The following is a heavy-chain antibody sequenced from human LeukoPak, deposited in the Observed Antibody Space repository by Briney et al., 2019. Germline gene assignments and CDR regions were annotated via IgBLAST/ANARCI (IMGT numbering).Heavy chain of an antibody. J-gene: IGHJ6*02. V-gene: IGHV1-8*01. CDR1: GYTFTSYD. CDR2: MNPNSGNT. Sequence: PGASVKVSCKASGYTFTSYDINWVRQATGQGLEWMGWMNPNSGNTGYAQKFQGRVTMTRNTSISTAYMELSSLRSEDTAVYYCARGRCSSTSCYSPDYYYGMDVWGQGTTVTVPS. CDR3: ARGRCSSTSCYSPDYYYGMDV. D-gene: IGHD2-2*02.